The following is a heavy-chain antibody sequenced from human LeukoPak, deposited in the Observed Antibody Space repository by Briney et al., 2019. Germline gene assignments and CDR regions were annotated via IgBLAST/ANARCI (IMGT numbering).Heavy chain of an antibody. CDR3: AKASRYCGGDCYPEFDF. CDR1: GFSFRTYA. Sequence: PGGSLRLSCAASGFSFRTYAMSWVRQAPGKGLEWVSGITGSGGSTSYADSVKGRFTISRDNFRNTLYLQINSLRAEDTAVYSCAKASRYCGGDCYPEFDFWGQGTLVTVSS. V-gene: IGHV3-23*01. CDR2: ITGSGGST. J-gene: IGHJ4*02. D-gene: IGHD2-21*02.